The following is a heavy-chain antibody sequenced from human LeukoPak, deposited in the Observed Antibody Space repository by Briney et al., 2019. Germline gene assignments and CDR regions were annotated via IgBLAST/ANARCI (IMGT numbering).Heavy chain of an antibody. CDR2: INPSGGST. Sequence: GASVKVSCKASGYTFTSYYMHWVRQAPGQGLEWMGIINPSGGSTSYAQKFQGRVTMTRDTSTSTVYMELSSLRSEDTAVYYCARDGGGKPYYDFWSANMGDYYYYMDVWGKGTTVTVSS. CDR1: GYTFTSYY. V-gene: IGHV1-46*01. J-gene: IGHJ6*03. CDR3: ARDGGGKPYYDFWSANMGDYYYYMDV. D-gene: IGHD3-3*01.